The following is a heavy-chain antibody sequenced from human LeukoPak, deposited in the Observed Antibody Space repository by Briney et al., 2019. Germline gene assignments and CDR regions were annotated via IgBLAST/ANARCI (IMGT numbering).Heavy chain of an antibody. CDR1: GFTFSSYS. J-gene: IGHJ4*02. Sequence: GGSLRLSCAASGFTFSSYSMNWVRQAPGKGLEWVSYISSSSSTIYYADSVKGRFTISRDNAKNSLYLQMNSLRAEDTAVYYCARGGVVVAASFGYWGQGTLVTVSS. CDR2: ISSSSSTI. V-gene: IGHV3-48*04. D-gene: IGHD2-15*01. CDR3: ARGGVVVAASFGY.